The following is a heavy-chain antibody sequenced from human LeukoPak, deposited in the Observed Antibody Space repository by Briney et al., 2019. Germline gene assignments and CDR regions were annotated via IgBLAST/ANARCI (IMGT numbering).Heavy chain of an antibody. CDR3: ARELVQWPGELVYYMDV. CDR2: INPNSGGT. Sequence: ASVKVSCKASGYTFTGYYMHWVRQAPGQGLEWMGWINPNSGGTNYAQKFQGRVTMTRDTSISTAYMELSRLRSDDTAVYYCARELVQWPGELVYYMDVWGKGTTVTISS. J-gene: IGHJ6*03. V-gene: IGHV1-2*02. D-gene: IGHD6-19*01. CDR1: GYTFTGYY.